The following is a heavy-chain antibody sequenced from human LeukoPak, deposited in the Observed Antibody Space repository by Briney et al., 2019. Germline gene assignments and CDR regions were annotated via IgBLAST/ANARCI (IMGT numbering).Heavy chain of an antibody. CDR1: GYTFTGYY. D-gene: IGHD6-13*01. Sequence: ASVKVSCKASGYTFTGYYMHWVRQAPGQGLEWMGRINPNSGGTNYAQMFQGRVTMTRDTSISTAYMELSRLRSDDTAVYYCARDLDSSSWYYFDYWGQGTLVTVSS. V-gene: IGHV1-2*06. CDR2: INPNSGGT. J-gene: IGHJ4*02. CDR3: ARDLDSSSWYYFDY.